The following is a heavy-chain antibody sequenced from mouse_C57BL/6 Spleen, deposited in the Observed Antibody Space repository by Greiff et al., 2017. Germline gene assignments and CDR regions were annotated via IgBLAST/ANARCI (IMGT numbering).Heavy chain of an antibody. D-gene: IGHD1-1*01. J-gene: IGHJ4*01. CDR1: GYTFTSYW. CDR3: ARTVPYYGSSYGAMDY. V-gene: IGHV1-53*01. Sequence: VQLQESGTELVKPGASVKLSCKASGYTFTSYWMHWVKQRPGQGLEWIGNINPSNGGTNYNEKFKSKATLTVDKSSSTAYMQLSSLTSEDSAVYYCARTVPYYGSSYGAMDYWGQGTSVTVSS. CDR2: INPSNGGT.